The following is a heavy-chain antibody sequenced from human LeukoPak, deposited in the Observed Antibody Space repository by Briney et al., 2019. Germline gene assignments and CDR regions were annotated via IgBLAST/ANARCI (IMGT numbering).Heavy chain of an antibody. CDR3: ARDLFGGSCGMDV. CDR2: ISSSSSYI. V-gene: IGHV3-21*01. J-gene: IGHJ6*02. CDR1: GFTFSSYS. Sequence: GGSLRLSCAASGFTFSSYSMNWVRQAPGKGLEWVSSISSSSSYIYYADSVKGRFTISRDNAKSSLYLQMNSLRAEDTAVYYCARDLFGGSCGMDVWGQGTTVTVSS. D-gene: IGHD3-16*01.